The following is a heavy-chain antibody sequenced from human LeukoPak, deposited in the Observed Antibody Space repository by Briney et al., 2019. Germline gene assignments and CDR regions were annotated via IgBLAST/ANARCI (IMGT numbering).Heavy chain of an antibody. CDR2: IIPIFGTA. D-gene: IGHD3-10*01. CDR1: GGTFSSYA. Sequence: GASVKVSCKASGGTFSSYAISWVRQAPGQGLGWMGGIIPIFGTANYAQKFQGRVTITADESTSTAYMELSSLRSEDTAVYYCARVSITMVRGVTPPYYYYGMDVWGQGTTVTVSS. CDR3: ARVSITMVRGVTPPYYYYGMDV. J-gene: IGHJ6*02. V-gene: IGHV1-69*13.